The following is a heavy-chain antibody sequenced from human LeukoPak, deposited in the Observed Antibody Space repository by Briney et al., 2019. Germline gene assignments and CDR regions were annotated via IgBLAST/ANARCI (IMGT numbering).Heavy chain of an antibody. CDR1: GFTFSSYA. J-gene: IGHJ4*02. Sequence: GGSLRLSCAASGFTFSSYAMHWVRQAPGKGLEWVAVISYDGSNKYYADSVKGRFTISRDNSKNTLYLQMNSLRAEGTAVYYCARGVEMATTSIDYWGQGTLVTVSS. V-gene: IGHV3-30*04. CDR2: ISYDGSNK. D-gene: IGHD5-24*01. CDR3: ARGVEMATTSIDY.